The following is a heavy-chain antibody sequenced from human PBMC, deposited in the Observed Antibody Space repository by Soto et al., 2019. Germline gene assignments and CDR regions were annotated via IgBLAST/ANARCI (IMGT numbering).Heavy chain of an antibody. V-gene: IGHV3-30*18. CDR1: GFTFSSYG. J-gene: IGHJ3*02. Sequence: GGSLRLSCAASGFTFSSYGMHWVRQAPGKGLEWVAVISYDGSNKYYADSVKGRFTISRDNSKNTLYLQMNSLRAEDTAVYYCAKPPSPDYGGNSGNDFDTWGQGTMVTVSS. D-gene: IGHD4-17*01. CDR2: ISYDGSNK. CDR3: AKPPSPDYGGNSGNDFDT.